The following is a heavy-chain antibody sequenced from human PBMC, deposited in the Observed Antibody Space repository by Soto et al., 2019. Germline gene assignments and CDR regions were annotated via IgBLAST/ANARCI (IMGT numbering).Heavy chain of an antibody. D-gene: IGHD4-17*01. CDR3: ARETYGDYVGYFDP. Sequence: PSETLSLTCTASGDSIRGDYWSWIRQPPGKRLEWIAYISYSGTTNYNPSLKSRVIISLDRSNNQLSLKVRSVTAADTAVYYCARETYGDYVGYFDPWGQGIQVTVSS. CDR2: ISYSGTT. J-gene: IGHJ5*02. CDR1: GDSIRGDY. V-gene: IGHV4-59*12.